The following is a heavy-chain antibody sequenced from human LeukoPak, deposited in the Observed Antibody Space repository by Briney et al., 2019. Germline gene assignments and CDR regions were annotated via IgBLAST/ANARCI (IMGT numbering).Heavy chain of an antibody. CDR2: FFYSGST. V-gene: IGHV4-39*01. J-gene: IGHJ4*02. Sequence: SETLSLTCTVSGGSISSSTYYWGWIRQPPGKGLEWIGSFFYSGSTYYNPSLKSRLTMSVDTSNNQFSLKLMPVTAADTAVYYCASGTSTYYELYFWGQGTLVTVSS. D-gene: IGHD3-3*01. CDR3: ASGTSTYYELYF. CDR1: GGSISSSTYY.